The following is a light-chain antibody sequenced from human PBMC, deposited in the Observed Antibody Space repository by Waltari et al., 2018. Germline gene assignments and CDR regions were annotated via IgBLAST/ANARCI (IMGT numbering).Light chain of an antibody. Sequence: EIVLTQSPATLSLSPGERATLSCRASQSVYSAFLAWYQQKPGLAPRPLVYDAFNRASGIPDRFSGSGSGTDFTLTISRLEPEDFAVYYCQQYGYSPWTFGQGTKVEIK. J-gene: IGKJ1*01. CDR2: DAF. CDR3: QQYGYSPWT. V-gene: IGKV3D-20*01. CDR1: QSVYSAF.